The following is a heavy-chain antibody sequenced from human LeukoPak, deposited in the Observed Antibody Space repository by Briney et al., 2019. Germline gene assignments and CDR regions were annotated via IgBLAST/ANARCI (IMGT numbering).Heavy chain of an antibody. CDR1: GLTFGSYA. CDR2: ISGSGGST. J-gene: IGHJ4*02. V-gene: IGHV3-23*01. CDR3: AKGGGCSGGSCYGPV. Sequence: GGSLSLSCAASGLTFGSYAMSWVRKAPGKGLEWVSAISGSGGSTYYADSVKGRFTISRDNSKNTLYLQMNSLRAEDTAVYYCAKGGGCSGGSCYGPVWGQGTLVTVSS. D-gene: IGHD2-15*01.